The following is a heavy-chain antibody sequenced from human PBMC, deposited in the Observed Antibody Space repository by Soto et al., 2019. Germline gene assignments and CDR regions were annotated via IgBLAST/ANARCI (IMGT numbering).Heavy chain of an antibody. CDR2: IYPGDSDT. D-gene: IGHD3-3*01. CDR3: ARVRDYDFWSGYYPSHYYYYGMDV. Sequence: GESLKISCKGSGYSFTSYWIGWVRQMPGKGLEWMGIIYPGDSDTRYSPSFQAQVTISADKSISTAYLQWSSLKASDTAMYYCARVRDYDFWSGYYPSHYYYYGMDVWGQGTTVTVSS. J-gene: IGHJ6*02. CDR1: GYSFTSYW. V-gene: IGHV5-51*01.